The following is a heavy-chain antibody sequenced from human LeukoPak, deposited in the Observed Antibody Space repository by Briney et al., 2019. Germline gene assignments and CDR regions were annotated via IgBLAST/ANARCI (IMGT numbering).Heavy chain of an antibody. V-gene: IGHV1-18*01. CDR1: GYTFTSYG. D-gene: IGHD6-13*01. J-gene: IGHJ5*02. CDR3: AGEGIAAAGILSDP. CDR2: ISAYNGNT. Sequence: GASVKVSCRASGYTFTSYGISWVRQAPGQGPEWMGWISAYNGNTNYAQKFQGRVTMTRDTSISTAYMELSRLRSDDTAVYYCAGEGIAAAGILSDPWGQGTLVTVSS.